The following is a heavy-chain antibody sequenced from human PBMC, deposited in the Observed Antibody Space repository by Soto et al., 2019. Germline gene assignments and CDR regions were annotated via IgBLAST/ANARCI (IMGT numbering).Heavy chain of an antibody. D-gene: IGHD6-13*01. CDR3: ARGNIAAPGVPFDY. Sequence: QVQLQQWGAGLLKPSETLSLTCAVYGGSFSGYYWNWIRQPPGKGLEWIGEINHSGSTNYNTSLKSRVTISVDTSKNQFSLKLSSVTAADTAVYYCARGNIAAPGVPFDYWGQGTLVTVSS. CDR1: GGSFSGYY. J-gene: IGHJ4*02. CDR2: INHSGST. V-gene: IGHV4-34*01.